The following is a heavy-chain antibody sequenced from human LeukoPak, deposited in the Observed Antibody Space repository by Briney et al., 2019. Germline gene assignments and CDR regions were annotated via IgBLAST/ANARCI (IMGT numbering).Heavy chain of an antibody. J-gene: IGHJ4*02. CDR1: GFTFDDYA. D-gene: IGHD4-17*01. V-gene: IGHV3-9*01. CDR3: AKDPGDYPLYYFDY. CDR2: ISWNSGSI. Sequence: TGGSLRLSCAASGFTFDDYAMPWVRQAPGKGLEWVSGISWNSGSIGYADSVKGRFTISRDNAKNSLYLQMNSLRAEDTALYYCAKDPGDYPLYYFDYWGQGTLVTVSS.